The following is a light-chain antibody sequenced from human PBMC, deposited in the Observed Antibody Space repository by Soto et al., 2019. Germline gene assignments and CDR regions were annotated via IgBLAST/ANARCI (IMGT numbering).Light chain of an antibody. J-gene: IGLJ2*01. CDR2: EGS. Sequence: QSALTQPASVSVSPGQSITISCTGTSSDVGSYNLVSWYQQHPGKAPKLMIYEGSQRPSGVSNRFSGSKSGNTASLTISGLQAEDEADYYCCSYAGSSTVVFGGGTKLTVL. CDR1: SSDVGSYNL. CDR3: CSYAGSSTVV. V-gene: IGLV2-23*01.